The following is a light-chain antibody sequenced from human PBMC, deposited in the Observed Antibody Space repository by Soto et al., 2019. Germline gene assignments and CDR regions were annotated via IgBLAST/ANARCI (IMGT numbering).Light chain of an antibody. CDR2: WAS. CDR3: QQYYAIPYT. J-gene: IGKJ2*01. V-gene: IGKV4-1*01. Sequence: DIVMTQSPDSLAVSLGERATINCKSSQSVLYSSDNKYYLAWYQQKPGQPPKLLIYWASTRESGVPDRFSGSGSGTDFTLTISSLQAGDVAVYSCQQYYAIPYTFGQGTKLEIK. CDR1: QSVLYSSDNKYY.